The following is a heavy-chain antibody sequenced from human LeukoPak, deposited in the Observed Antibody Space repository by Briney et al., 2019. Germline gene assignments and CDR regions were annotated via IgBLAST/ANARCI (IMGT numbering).Heavy chain of an antibody. CDR2: IYYSGST. V-gene: IGHV4-59*01. CDR3: ATMGTFDY. D-gene: IGHD7-27*01. J-gene: IGHJ4*02. Sequence: SGTLSLTCTVSGGSISSYYWSWIRQPPRKGLEWIGYIYYSGSTNYNPSLKSRVTISEDTSKNQFSLKLSSVTAADTAVYFCATMGTFDYWGQGTLVTVSS. CDR1: GGSISSYY.